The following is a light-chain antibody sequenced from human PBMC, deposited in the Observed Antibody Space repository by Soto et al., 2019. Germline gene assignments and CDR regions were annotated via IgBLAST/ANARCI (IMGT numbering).Light chain of an antibody. J-gene: IGKJ1*01. CDR2: AAS. Sequence: DIQLTQSPSSLSASVGERVPITCRARQGISTYLNWYHQKPGKAPKLLIYAASSLQSGVPSRFSGSGSETDFTLTISSLQHEDFATFSCQQSYSTTWTFGQGTKVDIK. CDR1: QGISTY. CDR3: QQSYSTTWT. V-gene: IGKV1-39*01.